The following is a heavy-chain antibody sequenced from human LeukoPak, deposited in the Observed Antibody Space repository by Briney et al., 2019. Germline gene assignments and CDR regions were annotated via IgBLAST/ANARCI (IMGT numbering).Heavy chain of an antibody. Sequence: PSETLSLTCIVSGATISSSSYHWGWIRQPPGKGLEWIGNIYYSGSTYNNPSLKSRVTISVDTSKNQFSLKLSSVTAADTAVYYCARIIAAAGREYFDYWGQGTLVTVSS. CDR3: ARIIAAAGREYFDY. V-gene: IGHV4-39*07. J-gene: IGHJ4*02. CDR2: IYYSGST. D-gene: IGHD6-13*01. CDR1: GATISSSSYH.